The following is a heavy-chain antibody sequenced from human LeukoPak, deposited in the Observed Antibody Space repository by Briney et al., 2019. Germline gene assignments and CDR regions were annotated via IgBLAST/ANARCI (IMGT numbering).Heavy chain of an antibody. CDR1: GFPFSSYA. D-gene: IGHD5-12*01. CDR3: AKRRGYSGYDPFDY. V-gene: IGHV3-23*01. Sequence: GGSLRLSCAASGFPFSSYAMTWVRQAPGKGLEWVSLFSGSGGSTYYADSVKGRFTISRDNSKNTLYLQMNSLRAEDTAVYYCAKRRGYSGYDPFDYWGQGTLVTVSS. J-gene: IGHJ4*02. CDR2: FSGSGGST.